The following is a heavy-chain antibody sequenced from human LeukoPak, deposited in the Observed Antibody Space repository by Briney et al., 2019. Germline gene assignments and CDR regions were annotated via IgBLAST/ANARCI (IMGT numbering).Heavy chain of an antibody. CDR3: ARAGGEMVQLSALDY. CDR1: GFTFSSYS. J-gene: IGHJ4*02. V-gene: IGHV3-48*01. CDR2: ISSSSSTI. Sequence: GGSLRLSCAASGFTFSSYSMNWVRQAPGKGLEWVSYISSSSSTIYYADSVKGRFTISRDNAKNSLYLQMNSLRAEDTAVYYCARAGGEMVQLSALDYWGQGTLVTVSS. D-gene: IGHD5-18*01.